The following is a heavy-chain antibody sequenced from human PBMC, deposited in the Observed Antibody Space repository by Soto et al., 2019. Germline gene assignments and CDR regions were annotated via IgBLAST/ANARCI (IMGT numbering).Heavy chain of an antibody. J-gene: IGHJ4*02. CDR1: GGSLSGNAYC. D-gene: IGHD3-9*01. CDR2: ICFGGTT. V-gene: IGHV4-39*01. Sequence: QVQLQESGPGLVKPSETLSLTCIVSGGSLSGNAYCWAWIRQPPGKGLEWIGSICFGGTTYYHPTLESRVTISVDTSKNQFSLKLSSVSAADTAVYFCGRHVKFLPYDKDVTPVHWGQGILVTVSS. CDR3: GRHVKFLPYDKDVTPVH.